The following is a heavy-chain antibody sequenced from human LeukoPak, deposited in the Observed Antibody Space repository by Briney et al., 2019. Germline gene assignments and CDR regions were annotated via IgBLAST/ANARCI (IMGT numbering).Heavy chain of an antibody. Sequence: SETLSLTCAVYGGSFSGYYWSWIRQPPGKGLEWIGEINHSGSTNYNPSLKSRVTISVDTSKNQFSLKLSSVTAADTAVYYCARGLSRYYYGSGSYFYFDYWGQGTLVTVSS. CDR2: INHSGST. V-gene: IGHV4-34*01. CDR1: GGSFSGYY. D-gene: IGHD3-10*01. J-gene: IGHJ4*02. CDR3: ARGLSRYYYGSGSYFYFDY.